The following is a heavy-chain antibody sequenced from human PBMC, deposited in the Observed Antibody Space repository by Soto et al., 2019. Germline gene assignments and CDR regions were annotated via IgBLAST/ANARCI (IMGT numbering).Heavy chain of an antibody. J-gene: IGHJ3*02. Sequence: SETLSLTCTVSGGSISSDYWSWIRQPPGKGLEWVGYVYNNGGTKYNPSLKSRVTISVDTSNNQFSLKLTSVTAADTAVYYCARGYYYDTSGYYSAFDIWGQGTMVTISS. CDR1: GGSISSDY. D-gene: IGHD3-22*01. CDR2: VYNNGGT. V-gene: IGHV4-59*01. CDR3: ARGYYYDTSGYYSAFDI.